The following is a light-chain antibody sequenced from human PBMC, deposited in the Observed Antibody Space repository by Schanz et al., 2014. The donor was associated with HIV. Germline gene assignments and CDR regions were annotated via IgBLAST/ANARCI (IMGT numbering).Light chain of an antibody. CDR3: GSYGGSDNMV. Sequence: QSVLTQPAFVSGSPGQSITISCTGTNSDIGGFNFVSWYRQHPGKAPNLMIYDVTHRPSGISSRFSGSKSDNTASLTVSGLQADDEADYYCGSYGGSDNMVFGGGTKLTVL. J-gene: IGLJ3*02. CDR1: NSDIGGFNF. V-gene: IGLV2-14*01. CDR2: DVT.